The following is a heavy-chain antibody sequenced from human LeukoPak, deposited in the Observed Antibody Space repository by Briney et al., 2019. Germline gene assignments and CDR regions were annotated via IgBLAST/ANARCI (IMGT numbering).Heavy chain of an antibody. CDR1: GYTFTSYD. V-gene: IGHV1-8*01. CDR3: ASTLGYCSSTSCPENAFDI. CDR2: MNPNSGNT. D-gene: IGHD2-2*01. J-gene: IGHJ3*02. Sequence: ASVKVSCKASGYTFTSYDINWVRQATGQGLEWMGWMNPNSGNTGYAQKFQGRVTMTRNTSISTAYMELSRLRSDDTAVYYCASTLGYCSSTSCPENAFDIWGQGTMVTVSS.